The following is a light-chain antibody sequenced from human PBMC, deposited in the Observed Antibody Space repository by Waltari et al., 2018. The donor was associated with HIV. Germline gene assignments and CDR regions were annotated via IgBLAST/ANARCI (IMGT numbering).Light chain of an antibody. Sequence: DIQMTQSPSNLSASVGDTGVITCRASQSIDNWLAWYQQKPGRAPILLVSRTSLLESGVSSRFRGSGSGTEFTLTIRSLQPDDIGTYYCQQYSTHYAFGQGTRVE. CDR1: QSIDNW. V-gene: IGKV1-5*03. CDR2: RTS. CDR3: QQYSTHYA. J-gene: IGKJ2*01.